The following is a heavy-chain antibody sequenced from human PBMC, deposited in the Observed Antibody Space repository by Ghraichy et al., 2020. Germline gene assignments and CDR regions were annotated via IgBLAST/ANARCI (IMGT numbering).Heavy chain of an antibody. V-gene: IGHV3-7*01. CDR3: ARVAGDDIVVVPAAMGDAFDI. J-gene: IGHJ3*02. D-gene: IGHD2-2*01. CDR2: IKQDGSEK. Sequence: GSLRLSCAASGFTFSSYWMSWVRQAPGKGLEWVANIKQDGSEKYYVDSVKGRFTISRDNAKNSLYLQMNSLRAEDTAVYYCARVAGDDIVVVPAAMGDAFDIWGQGTMVTVSS. CDR1: GFTFSSYW.